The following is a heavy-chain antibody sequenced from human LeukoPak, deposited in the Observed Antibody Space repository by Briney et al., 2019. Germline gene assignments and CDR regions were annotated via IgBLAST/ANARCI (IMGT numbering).Heavy chain of an antibody. V-gene: IGHV4-59*01. D-gene: IGHD6-13*01. CDR2: VYYTGST. CDR1: GGSISSYY. Sequence: SETLSLTCTVSGGSISSYYWSWIRQPPGKGLEWIGYVYYTGSTNYNPSLKSGGTISVDTSKNQLSLKLSSVTAADTAVYYCVREDSSSRFDYWGQGTLVTVSS. J-gene: IGHJ4*02. CDR3: VREDSSSRFDY.